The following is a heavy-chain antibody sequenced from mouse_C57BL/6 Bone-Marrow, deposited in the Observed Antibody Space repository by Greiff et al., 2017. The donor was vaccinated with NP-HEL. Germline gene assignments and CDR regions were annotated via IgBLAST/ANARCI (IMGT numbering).Heavy chain of an antibody. CDR3: ARRGVYDGYYCAMDY. J-gene: IGHJ4*01. V-gene: IGHV1-81*01. D-gene: IGHD2-3*01. Sequence: VMLVESGAELARPGASVKLSCKASGYTFTSYGISWVKQRTGQGLEWIGEIYPRSGNTYYNEKFKGKATLTADKSSSTAYMELRSLTSEDSAVYFCARRGVYDGYYCAMDYWGQGTSVTVSS. CDR2: IYPRSGNT. CDR1: GYTFTSYG.